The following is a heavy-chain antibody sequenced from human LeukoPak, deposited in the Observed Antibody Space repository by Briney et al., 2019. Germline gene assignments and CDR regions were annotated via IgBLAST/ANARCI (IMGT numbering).Heavy chain of an antibody. Sequence: GGSLRLSCAASGFTFNSYWMHWVRQAPGKGLEWVSSISSSSSYIYYADSVRGRFTISRDNAKNSLYLQMNSLRAEDTAVYYCARESSGWAAYYYYAMDVWGQGTTVTVSS. CDR1: GFTFNSYW. CDR2: ISSSSSYI. D-gene: IGHD6-19*01. CDR3: ARESSGWAAYYYYAMDV. V-gene: IGHV3-21*01. J-gene: IGHJ6*02.